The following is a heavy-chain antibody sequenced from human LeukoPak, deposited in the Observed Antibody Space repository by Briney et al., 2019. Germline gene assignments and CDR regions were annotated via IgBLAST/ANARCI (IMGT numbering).Heavy chain of an antibody. J-gene: IGHJ4*02. D-gene: IGHD4-17*01. CDR1: GYTFTSYG. V-gene: IGHV1-18*01. Sequence: ASVKVSCKASGYTFTSYGISWVRQAPGQGLEWMGWISVNNGNTNYVQKFQGRVTMTRNTSISTAYMELSSLRSEDTAVYYCARGFYGASLGYWGQGTLVTVSS. CDR3: ARGFYGASLGY. CDR2: ISVNNGNT.